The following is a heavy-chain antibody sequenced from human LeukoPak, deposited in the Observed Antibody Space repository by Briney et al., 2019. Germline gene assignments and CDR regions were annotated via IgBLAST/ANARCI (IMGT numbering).Heavy chain of an antibody. Sequence: GGSLRLSCSSSVITLSRDVMYCAREAPGKGPEYVLGICSDWGSTNYAEAVKGGFTISRDNSKNTLYLQMSRLRGEDTAVYYCARSDTSGYPALDYWGQGTLVTVSS. J-gene: IGHJ4*02. D-gene: IGHD3-22*01. V-gene: IGHV3-64D*08. CDR2: ICSDWGST. CDR1: VITLSRDV. CDR3: ARSDTSGYPALDY.